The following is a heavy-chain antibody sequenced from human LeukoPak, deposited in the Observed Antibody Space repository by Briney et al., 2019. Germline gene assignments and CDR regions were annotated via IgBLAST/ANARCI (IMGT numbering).Heavy chain of an antibody. CDR3: ARDPLNGALDI. Sequence: PGGSLRLSCTASGFSFSGSWMSWVRQLPGKGLEWLADMNPDGSVIVYVDSVKGRFTVSRNNAKNSLYLQMDGLRAEDTAVYYCARDPLNGALDIWGQGTLVTVSS. V-gene: IGHV3-7*01. J-gene: IGHJ3*02. CDR1: GFSFSGSW. CDR2: MNPDGSVI.